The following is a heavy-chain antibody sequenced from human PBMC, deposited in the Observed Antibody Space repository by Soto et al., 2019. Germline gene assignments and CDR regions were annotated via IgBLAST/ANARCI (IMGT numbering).Heavy chain of an antibody. Sequence: ASVKVSCKASGYSFTSLDINWVRQTAGQGLEWMGWMEPSTGTTGYAQKFQGRVTITADESTSTAYMELSSLRSEDTAVYYCARGWSYDILTGYSYWGQGTLVTVSS. CDR3: ARGWSYDILTGYSY. D-gene: IGHD3-9*01. CDR2: MEPSTGTT. J-gene: IGHJ4*02. V-gene: IGHV1-8*01. CDR1: GYSFTSLD.